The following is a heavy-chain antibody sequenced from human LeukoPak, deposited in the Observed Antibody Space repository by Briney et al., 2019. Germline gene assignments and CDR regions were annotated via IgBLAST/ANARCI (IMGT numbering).Heavy chain of an antibody. CDR2: IYYSGST. CDR3: ADTSDAFDL. D-gene: IGHD5-18*01. V-gene: IGHV4-39*07. Sequence: SETLFLTCTVSGGSISSSRYYWGWIRQPPGKGLEWIGSIYYSGSTYYNPSLKSRVTISVDTSKNQFSLKLSSVTAADTAVYYCADTSDAFDLWGQGTMVTVSS. J-gene: IGHJ3*01. CDR1: GGSISSSRYY.